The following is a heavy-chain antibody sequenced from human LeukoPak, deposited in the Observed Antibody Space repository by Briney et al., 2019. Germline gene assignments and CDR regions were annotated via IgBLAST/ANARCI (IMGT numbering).Heavy chain of an antibody. Sequence: ASVKVSCKASGYTFTTYGISWVRQAPGQGLEWVGWISAYNGNTNYAPKFQGRVTMTTDTSTSTAYMELRSLRSDDTAVYYCARGRYCSSTSCYKVYYYYMDVWGKGTTVTVS. D-gene: IGHD2-2*02. CDR2: ISAYNGNT. J-gene: IGHJ6*03. V-gene: IGHV1-18*01. CDR3: ARGRYCSSTSCYKVYYYYMDV. CDR1: GYTFTTYG.